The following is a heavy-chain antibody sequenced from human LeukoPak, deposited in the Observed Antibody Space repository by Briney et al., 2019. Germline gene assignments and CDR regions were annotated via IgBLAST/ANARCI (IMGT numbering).Heavy chain of an antibody. V-gene: IGHV4-38-2*02. Sequence: SETLSLTCAVSTHSLGIIYSWGCIRQPPGKGLEWIGSVSHSGSTYYNPSLKSRVTISMDRSKNQFSPKLESVTAADTAVYYCARDLSTWGQGTLVTVSS. J-gene: IGHJ5*02. CDR2: VSHSGST. CDR3: ARDLST. CDR1: THSLGIIYS.